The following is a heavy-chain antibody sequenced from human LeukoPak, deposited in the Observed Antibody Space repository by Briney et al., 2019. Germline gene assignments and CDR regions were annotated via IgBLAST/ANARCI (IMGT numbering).Heavy chain of an antibody. CDR2: IYYSGST. Sequence: SETLSLTCTVSGGSISSYYWSWIRQPPGKGLEWIGYIYYSGSTNYKSSLKSRVTISVDTSKNQFSLKLSSVTAADTAVYYCARLYDIVAFYFDYWAQGTLVTVSS. J-gene: IGHJ4*02. D-gene: IGHD5-12*01. CDR3: ARLYDIVAFYFDY. CDR1: GGSISSYY. V-gene: IGHV4-59*08.